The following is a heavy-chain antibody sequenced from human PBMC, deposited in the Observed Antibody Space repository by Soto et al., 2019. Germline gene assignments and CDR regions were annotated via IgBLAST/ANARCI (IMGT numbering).Heavy chain of an antibody. CDR1: GFRDGFPFSDYD. CDR2: ISFDGSTT. CDR3: AKNSLSVSKRILDS. D-gene: IGHD2-15*01. Sequence: QVQLVESGGGVVQPGRSLRLSCAASGFRDGFPFSDYDMHWVRQAPGKGLEWVAGISFDGSTTNYVDSVECRFTISRDNFGDTLFLQMDSLRPEDTAVYYCAKNSLSVSKRILDSWGQGTLVTVSS. V-gene: IGHV3-30*18. J-gene: IGHJ4*02.